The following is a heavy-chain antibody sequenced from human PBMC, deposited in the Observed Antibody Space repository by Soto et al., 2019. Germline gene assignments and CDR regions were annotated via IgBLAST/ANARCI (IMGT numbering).Heavy chain of an antibody. CDR2: IYASESA. Sequence: QVQLQESGPGLVKASQTLSLICSVSGESISSGGYNWSWIRHHPGKGLEWIGYIYASESAYYNPSLKSRVTISMDTSKTHFAMKLSSVTAADTAVYYCARASSSSSAADYWGQGTLITVSS. V-gene: IGHV4-31*03. CDR3: ARASSSSSAADY. J-gene: IGHJ4*02. CDR1: GESISSGGYN. D-gene: IGHD6-6*01.